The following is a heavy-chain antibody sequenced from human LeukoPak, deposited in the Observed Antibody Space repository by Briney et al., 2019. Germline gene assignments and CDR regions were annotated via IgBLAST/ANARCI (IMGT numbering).Heavy chain of an antibody. CDR3: AKGDSETDY. CDR1: GFTFSTYW. V-gene: IGHV3-7*03. Sequence: GGSLRLSCAASGFTFSTYWMNWFRQTPGKGLEWVAKIKADGGEKDHVASVKGRFTISRNNSKNTLYLQMNSLRAEDTAVYYCAKGDSETDYWGQGTLVTVSS. J-gene: IGHJ4*02. D-gene: IGHD1-26*01. CDR2: IKADGGEK.